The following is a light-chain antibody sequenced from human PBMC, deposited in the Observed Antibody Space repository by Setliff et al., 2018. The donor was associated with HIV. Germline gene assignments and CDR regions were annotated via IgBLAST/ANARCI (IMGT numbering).Light chain of an antibody. J-gene: IGLJ1*01. V-gene: IGLV2-11*01. CDR3: CSYAGTYTSLYV. Sequence: QSALTQPRSVSGSPGQSVTISCTGTASDIGNYKYVSWYQQQPDKAPKLIIYDVTKRPSGVPDRFSGSKSGNTASLTISGPQSEDEGDYFCCSYAGTYTSLYVFGAGTKVTVL. CDR2: DVT. CDR1: ASDIGNYKY.